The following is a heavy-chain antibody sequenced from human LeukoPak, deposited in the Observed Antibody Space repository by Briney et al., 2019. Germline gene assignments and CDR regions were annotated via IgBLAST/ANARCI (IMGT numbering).Heavy chain of an antibody. CDR1: GFAFNSYV. Sequence: GGSLRLSCAASGFAFNSYVIHWVRQAPGKGLGWVAIIWFDGSHEDYVDSVRGRFTISRDNSRNTMYLQMNSLRVEDTALYFCAKEVAFGAGAYDVWGQGTRVTVSS. J-gene: IGHJ3*01. CDR3: AKEVAFGAGAYDV. CDR2: IWFDGSHE. D-gene: IGHD3-10*01. V-gene: IGHV3-33*06.